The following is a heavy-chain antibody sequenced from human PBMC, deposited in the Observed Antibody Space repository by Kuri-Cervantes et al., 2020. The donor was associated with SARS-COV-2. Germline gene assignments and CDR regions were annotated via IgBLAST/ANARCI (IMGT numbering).Heavy chain of an antibody. CDR1: GFTVSSNY. Sequence: GESLKISCAASGFTVSSNYMSWVRQAPGKGLEWVSVIYSGGSTYYADSVKGRFTISRDNSKNTLYLQMNSLRAEDTAVYYCARDRSIAARPASYYYYMDVWGKGTTVTDSS. J-gene: IGHJ6*03. V-gene: IGHV3-53*01. CDR2: IYSGGST. CDR3: ARDRSIAARPASYYYYMDV. D-gene: IGHD6-6*01.